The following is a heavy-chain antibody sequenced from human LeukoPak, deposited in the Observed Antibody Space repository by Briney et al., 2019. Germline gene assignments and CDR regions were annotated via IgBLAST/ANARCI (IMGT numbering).Heavy chain of an antibody. CDR3: VRHFTVTTDYFDY. Sequence: PSETLSLTCAVSGYSINSGYWWGWIRQPPGKGLEWIGRIFHSWSTNYNPSLKSRVTISVDTSKNHFSLKLSSVTAADTAVYYCVRHFTVTTDYFDYWGQGALVTVSS. J-gene: IGHJ4*02. V-gene: IGHV4-38-2*01. CDR1: GYSINSGYW. D-gene: IGHD4-17*01. CDR2: IFHSWST.